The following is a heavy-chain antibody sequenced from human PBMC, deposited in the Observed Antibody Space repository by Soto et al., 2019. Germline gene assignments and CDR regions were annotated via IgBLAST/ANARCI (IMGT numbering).Heavy chain of an antibody. CDR3: AKRGVDTFGLSY. D-gene: IGHD3-10*01. V-gene: IGHV3-74*01. Sequence: EVQLVESGGGLVKPGGSLRLSCVVSGFTFSSFWMHWVRQAPGEGLVWVSRINTDGSSTSYADSVKGRFTISRDNAKNTLYLQMNSLRVEDTAMYYCAKRGVDTFGLSYWGQGTLVTVSS. CDR1: GFTFSSFW. J-gene: IGHJ4*01. CDR2: INTDGSST.